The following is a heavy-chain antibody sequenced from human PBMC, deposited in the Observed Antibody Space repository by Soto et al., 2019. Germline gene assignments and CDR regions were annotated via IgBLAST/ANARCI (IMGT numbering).Heavy chain of an antibody. CDR1: GFTFSSYS. D-gene: IGHD2-2*01. CDR2: ISSSSSYI. J-gene: IGHJ3*02. Sequence: GGSLRLSCAASGFTFSSYSMNWVRQAPGKGLEWVSSISSSSSYIYYADSVKGRFTISRDNAKNSLYLQMNSLRAEDTAVYYCAREAEGIVVVPAAIADFDIWGQGTMVTVSS. CDR3: AREAEGIVVVPAAIADFDI. V-gene: IGHV3-21*01.